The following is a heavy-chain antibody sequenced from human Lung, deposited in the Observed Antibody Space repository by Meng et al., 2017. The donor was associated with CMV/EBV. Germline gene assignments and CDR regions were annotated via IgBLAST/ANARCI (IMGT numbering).Heavy chain of an antibody. J-gene: IGHJ4*02. CDR1: GFTFSSYS. CDR2: ISSSSSYI. CDR3: ARASVVVAARYYFDY. V-gene: IGHV3-21*01. Sequence: GGSXRLXCAASGFTFSSYSMNGVRQAPGKGLEWVSSISSSSSYIYYADSVKGRFTISRDNAKNSLYLQMNSLRAEDTAVYYCARASVVVAARYYFDYWGQGTLVTVSS. D-gene: IGHD2-15*01.